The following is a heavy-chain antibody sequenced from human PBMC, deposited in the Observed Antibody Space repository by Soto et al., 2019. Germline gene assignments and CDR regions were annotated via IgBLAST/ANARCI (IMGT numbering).Heavy chain of an antibody. CDR3: ARDGRRVEMATINWSDL. V-gene: IGHV1-2*02. D-gene: IGHD5-12*01. CDR1: GYTFTGYY. CDR2: INPNSGGT. Sequence: GPSVKVSCKAAGYTFTGYYMHWVRHAPGQGLEWMGWINPNSGGTNYAQKFQGRVTMTRDTSISTAYMELSRLRSDDTAVYYCARDGRRVEMATINWSDLSGPGTLVSV. J-gene: IGHJ5*02.